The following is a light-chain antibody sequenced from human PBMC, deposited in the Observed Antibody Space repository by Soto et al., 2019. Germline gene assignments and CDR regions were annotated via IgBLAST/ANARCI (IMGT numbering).Light chain of an antibody. CDR1: NNDVAVYNY. CDR3: RSLTTRSTWV. V-gene: IGLV2-14*03. Sequence: QSALTQPASVSGSPGQSITISCTGSNNDVAVYNYVSWYQQRPGKAPELMIYHVKNRPSGVSNRFSGSKSGNTASLIISGLQAEDEADYYCRSLTTRSTWVFGGGTKLTVL. J-gene: IGLJ3*02. CDR2: HVK.